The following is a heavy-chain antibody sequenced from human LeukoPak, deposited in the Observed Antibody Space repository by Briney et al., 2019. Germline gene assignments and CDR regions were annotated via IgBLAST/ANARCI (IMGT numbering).Heavy chain of an antibody. D-gene: IGHD2-15*01. J-gene: IGHJ4*02. V-gene: IGHV1-2*02. CDR1: GYTFTGYY. CDR2: INPNTGGT. Sequence: ASVKVSCKASGYTFTGYYIHWVRQAPGQGLEWMGWINPNTGGTNYARKFQGRVTVTRDTSITTAYMELSRLTSDDTAVYYCARDPCSGGVCYEYHFDYWGQGTLVTVSS. CDR3: ARDPCSGGVCYEYHFDY.